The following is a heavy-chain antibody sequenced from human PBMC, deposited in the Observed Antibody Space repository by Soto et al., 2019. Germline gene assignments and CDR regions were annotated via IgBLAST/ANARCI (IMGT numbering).Heavy chain of an antibody. CDR2: ISYDGSNK. D-gene: IGHD3-16*02. CDR3: AKEGFWGSYRYCLGY. J-gene: IGHJ4*02. V-gene: IGHV3-30*18. Sequence: PGGSLRLSCAASGFTFSSYGMHWVRQAPGKGLEWVAVISYDGSNKYYADSVKGRFTISRDNSKNTLYLQMNSLRAEDTAVYYCAKEGFWGSYRYCLGYWGQGTLVTVSS. CDR1: GFTFSSYG.